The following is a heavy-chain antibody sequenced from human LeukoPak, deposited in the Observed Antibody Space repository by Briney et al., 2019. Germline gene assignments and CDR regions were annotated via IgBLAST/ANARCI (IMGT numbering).Heavy chain of an antibody. J-gene: IGHJ5*02. D-gene: IGHD6-19*01. Sequence: SETLSLTCTVSGYSISSGYYWGWIRQPPGKGLEWIGSIYHSGSTYYNPSLKSRVTISIDTSENQFSLNLTSLTAADTAVYYCARADSSGWYFSGWFDPWGQGTLVTVSS. V-gene: IGHV4-38-2*02. CDR2: IYHSGST. CDR1: GYSISSGYY. CDR3: ARADSSGWYFSGWFDP.